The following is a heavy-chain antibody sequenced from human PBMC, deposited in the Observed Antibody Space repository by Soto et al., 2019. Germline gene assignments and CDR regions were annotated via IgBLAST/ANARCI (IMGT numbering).Heavy chain of an antibody. J-gene: IGHJ4*02. Sequence: SETLSLTCTVSGGSISSGGYYWSWIRQHPGKGLEWIGCIYYSGSTYYNPSLKSRVTISVDTSKNQFSLKLSSVTAADTAVYYCARDCSGGSCYSGTFDYWGQGTLVTVSS. CDR3: ARDCSGGSCYSGTFDY. CDR1: GGSISSGGYY. V-gene: IGHV4-31*03. CDR2: IYYSGST. D-gene: IGHD2-15*01.